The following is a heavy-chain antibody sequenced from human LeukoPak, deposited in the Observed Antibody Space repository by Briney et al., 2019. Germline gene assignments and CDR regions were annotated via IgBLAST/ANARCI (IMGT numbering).Heavy chain of an antibody. Sequence: GGSLRLSCVASGYRFSPYWMSWVRQTPGKGLEWVASISDGGRATYVDSVRGRFTISRDDARNSLFLQMNGLRADDTAVYYCTRENYVPDSWGQGTPVTVPS. CDR2: ISDGGRAT. J-gene: IGHJ4*02. D-gene: IGHD3-10*02. CDR1: GYRFSPYW. V-gene: IGHV3-7*03. CDR3: TRENYVPDS.